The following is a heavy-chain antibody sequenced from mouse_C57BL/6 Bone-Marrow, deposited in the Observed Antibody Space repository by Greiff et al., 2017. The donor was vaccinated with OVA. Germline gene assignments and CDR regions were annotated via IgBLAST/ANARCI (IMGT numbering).Heavy chain of an antibody. CDR3: ARAMYYGSSGNYFDY. CDR1: GYTFTSYW. CDR2: IYPGSGST. Sequence: QVQLQQPGAELVKPGASVKMSCKASGYTFTSYWITWVKQRPGQGLEWIGDIYPGSGSTNYNEKFKSKATLTVDTSSSTAYMQLSSLTSEDSAVYYCARAMYYGSSGNYFDYWGQGTTLTVSS. D-gene: IGHD1-1*01. J-gene: IGHJ2*01. V-gene: IGHV1-55*01.